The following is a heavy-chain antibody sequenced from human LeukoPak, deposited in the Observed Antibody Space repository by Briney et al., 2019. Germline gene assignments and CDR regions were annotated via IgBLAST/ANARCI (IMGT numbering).Heavy chain of an antibody. V-gene: IGHV4-39*01. CDR2: IYYSGST. D-gene: IGHD3-10*01. Sequence: SETLSLTCTVSGGSIGSSSYYWGWIRQPPGKGLEWIGSIYYSGSTYYNPSLKSRVTISVDTSKNQFSLKLSSVTAADTAVYYCARFESAITMVRGVRDAFDIWGQGTMVTVSS. J-gene: IGHJ3*02. CDR1: GGSIGSSSYY. CDR3: ARFESAITMVRGVRDAFDI.